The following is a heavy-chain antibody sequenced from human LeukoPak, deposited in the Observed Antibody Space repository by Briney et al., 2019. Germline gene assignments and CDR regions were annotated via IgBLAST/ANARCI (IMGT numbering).Heavy chain of an antibody. CDR2: INHSGST. J-gene: IGHJ1*01. CDR1: GGSFSGYY. V-gene: IGHV4-34*01. CDR3: ARGRGHQYFQH. Sequence: SETLSLTCAVYGGSFSGYYWSWIRQPPGKGLEWIGEINHSGSTNYNPSLKSRVTISVDTSKNQFSLKLSSVTAADTAVYYCARGRGHQYFQHWGQGTLVTVSS. D-gene: IGHD2-2*01.